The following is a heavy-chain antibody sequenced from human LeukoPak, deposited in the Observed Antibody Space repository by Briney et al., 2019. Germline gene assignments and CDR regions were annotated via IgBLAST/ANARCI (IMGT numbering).Heavy chain of an antibody. CDR3: ARRSGGAFDY. CDR1: GYTFTSYA. V-gene: IGHV1-3*01. CDR2: INAGTGNT. Sequence: ASVKVSCKASGYTFTSYAMHWVRQAPGQRLEWMGWINAGTGNTKYSQKFQSRVTITRDTSASTAYMELSSLRSEDTAVYYCARRSGGAFDYWGQGTLVTVSS. J-gene: IGHJ4*02. D-gene: IGHD1-26*01.